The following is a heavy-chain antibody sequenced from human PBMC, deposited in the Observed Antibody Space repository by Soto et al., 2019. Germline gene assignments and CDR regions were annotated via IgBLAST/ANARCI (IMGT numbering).Heavy chain of an antibody. CDR3: AREKNGDDDY. Sequence: PSETLSLTCAVYGGSFSGYYWSWIRQPPGKGLEWIGEINHSGSTNYNPSLKSRDTISVDTSKNQFSLKLSSVTAADTAVYYCAREKNGDDDYWGQGTLVTVSS. CDR2: INHSGST. CDR1: GGSFSGYY. D-gene: IGHD4-17*01. V-gene: IGHV4-34*01. J-gene: IGHJ4*02.